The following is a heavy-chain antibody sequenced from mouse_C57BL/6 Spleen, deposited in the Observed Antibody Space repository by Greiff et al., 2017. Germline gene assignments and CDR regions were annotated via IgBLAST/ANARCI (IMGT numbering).Heavy chain of an antibody. V-gene: IGHV1-69*02. J-gene: IGHJ2*01. CDR3: ARWGGDGYQYFED. D-gene: IGHD1-2*01. CDR2: IDPCNGNT. Sequence: QVQLQQSGAELVKPGASVKLSCKASGYTFTSYWMHWVKQRPGQGLEWIGDIDPCNGNTSYNQKFKGKATLTVNKSSSTAYMQLSSLTSEDSAVYYCARWGGDGYQYFEDWGQGTTLTVSS. CDR1: GYTFTSYW.